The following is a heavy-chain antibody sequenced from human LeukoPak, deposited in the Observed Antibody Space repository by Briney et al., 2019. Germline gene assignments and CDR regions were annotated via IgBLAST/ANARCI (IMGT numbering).Heavy chain of an antibody. CDR1: GGSISSSSYY. Sequence: SETLSLTCTVSGGSISSSSYYWGWIRQPPGKGLEWMVSIYYSGSTHYNPSLKSRVTIYVYTSKNQFSLKQSSVTAADTAVYYCARHPACSGGSCRPNFPFDYWGQGTLVTVSS. CDR3: ARHPACSGGSCRPNFPFDY. CDR2: IYYSGST. J-gene: IGHJ4*02. V-gene: IGHV4-39*01. D-gene: IGHD2-15*01.